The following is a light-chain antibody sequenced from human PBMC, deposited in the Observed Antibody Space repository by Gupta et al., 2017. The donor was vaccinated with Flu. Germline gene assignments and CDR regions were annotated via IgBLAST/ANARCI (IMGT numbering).Light chain of an antibody. J-gene: IGLJ1*01. Sequence: QSVLAPPPSASGTPGQRVNITCSGSSSHIGSNAVNWYQQVPGTSPKLLIYGSNQRPSGVPDRFAGSKSGTSASLAIRGLQSEDEADYYCAAWDDSLNGHYVFGTGTKVTVL. CDR1: SSHIGSNA. CDR3: AAWDDSLNGHYV. V-gene: IGLV1-44*01. CDR2: GSN.